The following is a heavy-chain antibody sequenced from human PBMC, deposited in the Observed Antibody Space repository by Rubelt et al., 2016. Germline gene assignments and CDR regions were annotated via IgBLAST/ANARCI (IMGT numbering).Heavy chain of an antibody. CDR2: SFYTGST. V-gene: IGHV4-39*07. D-gene: IGHD5-18*01. J-gene: IGHJ5*02. Sequence: QLQLQESGPGLVKPSETLSLTCTVSGGSVSSSIYYWGWTRQPPGKGLEWIGQSFYTGSTYYNPSLKSRVTISVDTSKNQNSVKLNSVTAADTAVYYCATPRGYNYGFDPWGQGTLVTVSS. CDR1: GGSVSSSIYY. CDR3: ATPRGYNYGFDP.